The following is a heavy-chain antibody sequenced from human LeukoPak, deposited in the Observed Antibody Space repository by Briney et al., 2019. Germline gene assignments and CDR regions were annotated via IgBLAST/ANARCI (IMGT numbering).Heavy chain of an antibody. Sequence: ASVKVSCKASGYSFISYGITWVRQAPGQGLEWMGWISVYNGNTNYVQKLQGRVTMTTDTSTSTAYMELRSLRSDDTAVYYCARARGGSYYYNYMDVWGKGTTATVSS. CDR1: GYSFISYG. CDR3: ARARGGSYYYNYMDV. D-gene: IGHD3-16*01. J-gene: IGHJ6*03. V-gene: IGHV1-18*01. CDR2: ISVYNGNT.